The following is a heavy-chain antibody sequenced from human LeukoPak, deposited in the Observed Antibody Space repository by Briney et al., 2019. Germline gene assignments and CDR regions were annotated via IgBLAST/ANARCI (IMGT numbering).Heavy chain of an antibody. V-gene: IGHV3-48*01. J-gene: IGHJ4*02. CDR2: ISSSSSTI. Sequence: GGSLRLSCAASGFTFSSYSMNWVRQAPGKGLEWVSYISSSSSTIYYADSVKGRFTISRDNSKNTLYLQMNSLRAEDTAVYYCAREALAAAGNYWGQGTLVTVSS. CDR1: GFTFSSYS. CDR3: AREALAAAGNY. D-gene: IGHD6-13*01.